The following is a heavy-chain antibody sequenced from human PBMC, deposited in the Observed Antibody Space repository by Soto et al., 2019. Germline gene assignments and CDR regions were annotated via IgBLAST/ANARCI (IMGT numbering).Heavy chain of an antibody. CDR2: INPNSGGT. CDR3: ARGADVVVPAAVVGGYYYGMDV. Sequence: GASVKVSCKASGYTFTGYYMHWVRQAPGRGLEWMGWINPNSGGTNYAQKFQGWVTMTRDTSISTAYMELSRLRSDDTAVYYCARGADVVVPAAVVGGYYYGMDVCGQGPTVTVSS. D-gene: IGHD2-2*01. V-gene: IGHV1-2*04. CDR1: GYTFTGYY. J-gene: IGHJ6*02.